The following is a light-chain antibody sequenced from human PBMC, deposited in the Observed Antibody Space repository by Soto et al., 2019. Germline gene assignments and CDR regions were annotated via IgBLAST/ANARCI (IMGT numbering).Light chain of an antibody. V-gene: IGKV1-5*03. CDR3: QQYNDNWT. CDR2: KAS. Sequence: DIQMTQSPSTLSASVGDRVTITCRASQSISSWLAWYQQKPGQAPKLLIYKASTLQSGVPSRFSGSGSGTEFTLASSRLQPDDSATYYCQQYNDNWTFGQGTKVEIK. J-gene: IGKJ1*01. CDR1: QSISSW.